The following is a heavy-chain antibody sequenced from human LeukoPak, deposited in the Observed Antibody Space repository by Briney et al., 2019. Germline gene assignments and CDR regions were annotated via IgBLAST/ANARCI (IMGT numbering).Heavy chain of an antibody. CDR3: ARAVYDSSGYYYYP. D-gene: IGHD3-22*01. V-gene: IGHV4-30-2*01. Sequence: SQTLSLTCAVSGGSISSGGYSWSWIRQPPGKGLEWIGYIYHSGSTYYNPSLKSRVTISVDRSKNQFSLKLSSVTAADTAVYYCARAVYDSSGYYYYPWGQGTLVTVSS. J-gene: IGHJ5*02. CDR1: GGSISSGGYS. CDR2: IYHSGST.